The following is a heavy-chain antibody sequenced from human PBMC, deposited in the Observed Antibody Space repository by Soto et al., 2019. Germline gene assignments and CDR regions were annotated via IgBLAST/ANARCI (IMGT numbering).Heavy chain of an antibody. J-gene: IGHJ6*04. CDR2: IWNDGSNK. V-gene: IGHV3-33*01. D-gene: IGHD2-21*02. CDR1: GLIFSNYD. Sequence: ESGGGVVQPGRSLRLSCAASGLIFSNYDMHGVRQAPAKGLEWVAVIWNDGSNKNYADSVKGRFTISRDNSKNALYLQMNSLSAEDMAVYYCARNDFLDVWGEGTTVVVSP. CDR3: ARNDFLDV.